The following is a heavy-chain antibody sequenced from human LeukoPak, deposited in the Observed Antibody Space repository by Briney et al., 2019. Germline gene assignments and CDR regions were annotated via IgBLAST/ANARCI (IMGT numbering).Heavy chain of an antibody. CDR1: GASISSGTYS. Sequence: SETLSLTCTVSGASISSGTYSWSWIRQPPGEGLGWIGYIYHTGSTYYNPSLKGRVTISVDRSKNQFSLNLNFVTAADTALYYCARGDGSGSGRWFDPWGQGTLITVSS. CDR3: ARGDGSGSGRWFDP. V-gene: IGHV4-30-2*01. CDR2: IYHTGST. D-gene: IGHD3-10*01. J-gene: IGHJ5*02.